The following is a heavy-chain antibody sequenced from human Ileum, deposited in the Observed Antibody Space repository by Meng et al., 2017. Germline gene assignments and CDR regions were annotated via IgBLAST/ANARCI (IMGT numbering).Heavy chain of an antibody. D-gene: IGHD1-26*01. CDR2: IFDTGPP. Sequence: VQLQESGPGLVKSSQTLFPTCTVPGGSISSGDYCWSWIRQPPGKGLEWIGYIFDTGPPSYSPPLRSRLSISMDTSKNQFSLRLTSVSAADTAVYYCAASLDGNRFDPWGQGTLVTVSS. V-gene: IGHV4-30-4*01. CDR1: GGSISSGDYC. CDR3: AASLDGNRFDP. J-gene: IGHJ5*02.